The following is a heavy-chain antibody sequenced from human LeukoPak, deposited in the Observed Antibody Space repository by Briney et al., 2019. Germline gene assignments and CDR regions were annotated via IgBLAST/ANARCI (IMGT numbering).Heavy chain of an antibody. CDR3: ARAPDFTPPQYYFDY. Sequence: SETLSLTCAVYGGSFSGYYWSWIRQPPGKGLEWIGEINHSGSTNYNPSLKSRVTISVDTFKNQFSLKLSSVTAADTAVYYCARAPDFTPPQYYFDYWGQGTLVTVSS. V-gene: IGHV4-34*01. CDR2: INHSGST. D-gene: IGHD3-3*01. CDR1: GGSFSGYY. J-gene: IGHJ4*02.